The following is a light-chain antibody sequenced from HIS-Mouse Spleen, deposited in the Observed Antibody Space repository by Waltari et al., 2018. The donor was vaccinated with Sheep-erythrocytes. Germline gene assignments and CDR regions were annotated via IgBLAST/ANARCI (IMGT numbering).Light chain of an antibody. Sequence: QSALTQPASVSGSPGQSITISCTGTSSDVGSYNLVSWYQQHPGKAPKLMIYEGSKRPSGVSKRFSCSKSCKTASLTISGLQAEDEADYYCCSYAGSSTPWVFGGGTKLTVL. V-gene: IGLV2-23*01. J-gene: IGLJ3*02. CDR1: SSDVGSYNL. CDR2: EGS. CDR3: CSYAGSSTPWV.